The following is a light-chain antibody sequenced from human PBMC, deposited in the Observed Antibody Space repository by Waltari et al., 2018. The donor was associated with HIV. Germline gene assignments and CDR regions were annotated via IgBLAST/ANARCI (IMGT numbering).Light chain of an antibody. CDR3: QVWGATNDWV. V-gene: IGLV3-21*02. Sequence: YVLPQPPSVSVAPNQTATVARIGGNIGVTDVHWYRQRSGQAPEVVIHDDRDRAPGIPGRITGSNSGDMATLTIASVEAGDEAVYYCQVWGATNDWVFGGGTKVTVL. CDR2: DDR. CDR1: NIGVTD. J-gene: IGLJ3*02.